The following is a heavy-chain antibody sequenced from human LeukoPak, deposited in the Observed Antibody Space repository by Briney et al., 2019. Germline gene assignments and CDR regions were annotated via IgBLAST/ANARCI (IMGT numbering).Heavy chain of an antibody. CDR1: GFTFSDAW. Sequence: GGSLRLSCAASGFTFSDAWMSWVRQTPGKGLEWVGRIKSNTDGGTTDFAAPVKGRFTISRDDSENALCLQMNSLKTEDTAVYYCTTQLLYEHNFDYWGQGTLVTVSS. D-gene: IGHD2-2*02. CDR3: TTQLLYEHNFDY. CDR2: IKSNTDGGTT. J-gene: IGHJ4*02. V-gene: IGHV3-15*01.